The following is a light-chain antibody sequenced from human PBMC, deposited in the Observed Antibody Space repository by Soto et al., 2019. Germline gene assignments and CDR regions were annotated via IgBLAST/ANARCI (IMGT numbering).Light chain of an antibody. CDR1: SSDVGGYNS. V-gene: IGLV2-14*03. CDR2: DVS. J-gene: IGLJ1*01. Sequence: QSALTQPASVSGSPGQLITISCTGTSSDVGGYNSVSWYQQHPGKAPKLMVYDVSYRPSGVSPRFSGSKSGNTASLTISGLQAEDDADYFCSSYTSSSTLVFGTGTKLTVL. CDR3: SSYTSSSTLV.